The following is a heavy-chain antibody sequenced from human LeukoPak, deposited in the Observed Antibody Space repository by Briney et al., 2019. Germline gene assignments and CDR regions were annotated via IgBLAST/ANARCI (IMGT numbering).Heavy chain of an antibody. V-gene: IGHV2-5*02. CDR2: IYWDGDK. Sequence: SGPTLVNPTQTLTLTCTFSGFSLSTRGVGVGWIRQPPGKALEWLALIYWDGDKRYSPSLKSRLTIGKDTSKNQVVLTMTNMDPEDTATYYCARSESGYGMDVWGQGTTVTVSS. CDR3: ARSESGYGMDV. J-gene: IGHJ6*02. CDR1: GFSLSTRGVG.